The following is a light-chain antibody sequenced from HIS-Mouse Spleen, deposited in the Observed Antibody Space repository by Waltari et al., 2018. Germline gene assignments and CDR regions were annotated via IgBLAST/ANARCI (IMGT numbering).Light chain of an antibody. Sequence: IVLTPSPGTLSLSPGERATLSCRASQSVSSSYLAWYQQKPGQAPRLLIYGASSRATGIPDRFSGSGSGTDFTLTISRLEPEDFAVYYCQQYGSSSALTFGGGTKVEIK. CDR1: QSVSSSY. V-gene: IGKV3-20*01. CDR3: QQYGSSSALT. J-gene: IGKJ4*01. CDR2: GAS.